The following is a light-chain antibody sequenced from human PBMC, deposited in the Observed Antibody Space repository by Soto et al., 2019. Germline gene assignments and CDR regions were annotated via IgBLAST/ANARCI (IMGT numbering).Light chain of an antibody. CDR3: QQYGSYPIT. Sequence: ELVLTQSPGTISFSPGERATLSCRAGQSVSSNYLAWYQQKPGQAPRLLIYGASRGATGIPDRFSGSGSGTDFTLTISRLEPEDFAVYYCQQYGSYPITFGQGTRLAIK. CDR1: QSVSSNY. V-gene: IGKV3-20*01. CDR2: GAS. J-gene: IGKJ5*01.